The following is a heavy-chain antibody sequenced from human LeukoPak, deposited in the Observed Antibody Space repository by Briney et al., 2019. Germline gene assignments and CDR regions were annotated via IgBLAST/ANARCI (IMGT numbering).Heavy chain of an antibody. J-gene: IGHJ6*02. CDR3: ARLSSVHRHYYYGMDV. CDR2: TYYRSKWYN. Sequence: SQTLSLTCAISGDSVSSNSAAWNWIGQSPSRGLEWLGRTYYRSKWYNDYAVSVKSRITINPDTSKNQFSLQLNSVTPEDTAVYYCARLSSVHRHYYYGMDVWGQGTTVTVSS. V-gene: IGHV6-1*01. CDR1: GDSVSSNSAA. D-gene: IGHD6-19*01.